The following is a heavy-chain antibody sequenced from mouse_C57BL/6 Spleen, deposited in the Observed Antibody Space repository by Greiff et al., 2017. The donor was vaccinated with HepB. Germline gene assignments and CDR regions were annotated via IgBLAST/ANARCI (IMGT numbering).Heavy chain of an antibody. CDR3: ARRTSDDHDGTGYAMDY. CDR2: INTNNGGT. Sequence: VQLQQSGPELVKPGASVKISCKASGYTFTDYYMNWVKQSHGKSLEWIGDINTNNGGTSYTQKFKGKATLTVDKSSSTAYMELRSLTSEDSAVYYCARRTSDDHDGTGYAMDYWGQGTSVTVSS. CDR1: GYTFTDYY. J-gene: IGHJ4*01. V-gene: IGHV1-26*01. D-gene: IGHD2-4*01.